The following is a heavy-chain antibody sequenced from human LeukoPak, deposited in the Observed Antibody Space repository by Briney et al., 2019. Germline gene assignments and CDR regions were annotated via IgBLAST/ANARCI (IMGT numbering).Heavy chain of an antibody. Sequence: GGSLRLSCAASGFTFSSYAMSWVRQAPGKGLEWVSAISGSGGSTYYADSVKGRFTISRDNSKNTLYLQMNSLRAEDTALYYCAKDIASGVGAAAFDIWGQGTMVTVSS. CDR3: AKDIASGVGAAAFDI. CDR2: ISGSGGST. CDR1: GFTFSSYA. V-gene: IGHV3-23*01. D-gene: IGHD3-3*01. J-gene: IGHJ3*02.